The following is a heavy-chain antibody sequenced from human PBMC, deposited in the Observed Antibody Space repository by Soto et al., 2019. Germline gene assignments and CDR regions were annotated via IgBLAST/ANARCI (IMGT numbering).Heavy chain of an antibody. V-gene: IGHV4-30-2*01. D-gene: IGHD3-10*01. CDR2: IYHSGST. J-gene: IGHJ5*02. CDR3: ARTYYYRSGTYFAWFDP. CDR1: GGSISSGGYS. Sequence: SETLSLTCAVSGGSISSGGYSWSWIRQPPGKGLEWIGYIYHSGSTNYNPSLKSRVTISVDTSKNQFSLKLSSVTAADTAVYFCARTYYYRSGTYFAWFDPWGQGTLVTVSS.